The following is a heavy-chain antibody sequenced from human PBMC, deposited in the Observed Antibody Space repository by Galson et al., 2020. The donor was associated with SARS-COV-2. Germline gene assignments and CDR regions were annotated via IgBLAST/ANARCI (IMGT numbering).Heavy chain of an antibody. CDR1: GFTISTYG. V-gene: IGHV3-64D*06. CDR2: IRSNGAST. Sequence: GGSLRLSCSASGFTISTYGMHWVRQAPGKRLEYVSAIRSNGASTYYADSVKGRFTTSRDNSNNMLYLQMSGLRTEDTAVYYCASSPNGMIDYWGPGTLVTVSS. J-gene: IGHJ4*02. CDR3: ASSPNGMIDY. D-gene: IGHD6-6*01.